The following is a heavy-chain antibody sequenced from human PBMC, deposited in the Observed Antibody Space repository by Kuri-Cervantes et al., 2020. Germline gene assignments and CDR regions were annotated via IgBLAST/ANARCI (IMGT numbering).Heavy chain of an antibody. CDR1: GFTFSSYA. D-gene: IGHD1-26*01. Sequence: GESLKISCAASGFTFSSYAMSWVRQAPGKGLEWVSAISGSGGSTYYADSVKGRFTISRDNSKNTLYLQMNSLRAEDTAVYYCARERIEWELLSGMDVWGQGTTVTVSS. V-gene: IGHV3-23*01. CDR3: ARERIEWELLSGMDV. CDR2: ISGSGGST. J-gene: IGHJ6*02.